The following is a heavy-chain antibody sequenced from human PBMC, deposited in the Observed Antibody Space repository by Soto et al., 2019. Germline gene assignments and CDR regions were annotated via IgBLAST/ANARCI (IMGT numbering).Heavy chain of an antibody. J-gene: IGHJ1*01. Sequence: QVQLVESGGGVVQPGRSLRLSCAASGFTFSSYGMHWVRQAPGKGLEWVAVIWYDESNEYYVDSVKGRFTISRDNSKHTLYLQMSSLRAEDPAVYYCAREAYSSGTGYLQRWGQGTLGAVSS. CDR2: IWYDESNE. V-gene: IGHV3-33*01. D-gene: IGHD6-19*01. CDR1: GFTFSSYG. CDR3: AREAYSSGTGYLQR.